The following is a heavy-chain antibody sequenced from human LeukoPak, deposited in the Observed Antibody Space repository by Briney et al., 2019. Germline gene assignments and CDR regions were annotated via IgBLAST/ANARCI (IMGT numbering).Heavy chain of an antibody. V-gene: IGHV4-39*01. CDR1: GGSISSSRYY. Sequence: PSETLSLTCIVSGGSISSSRYYWGWIRQPPGKGLEWIGRIDKSGSTSYNPSLRSRVTISVDTSKNQFSLNLISVTAADTAVYYCATHPYSSGNYNYSMDVWGQGTTVTVSS. D-gene: IGHD3-22*01. CDR2: IDKSGST. CDR3: ATHPYSSGNYNYSMDV. J-gene: IGHJ6*02.